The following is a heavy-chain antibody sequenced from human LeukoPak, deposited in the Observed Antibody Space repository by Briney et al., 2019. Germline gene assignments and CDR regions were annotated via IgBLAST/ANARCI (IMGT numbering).Heavy chain of an antibody. CDR2: IYYSGST. D-gene: IGHD6-19*01. CDR3: ARGALRQWLPRSADAFDI. Sequence: PSETLSLTCTVSGGSISSYYWSWIRQPPGKGLEWFGYIYYSGSTNYTPSLKSRVTISVDTSKNQFSLKLSSVTAADTAVYYCARGALRQWLPRSADAFDIWGQGTMVTVSS. V-gene: IGHV4-59*01. CDR1: GGSISSYY. J-gene: IGHJ3*02.